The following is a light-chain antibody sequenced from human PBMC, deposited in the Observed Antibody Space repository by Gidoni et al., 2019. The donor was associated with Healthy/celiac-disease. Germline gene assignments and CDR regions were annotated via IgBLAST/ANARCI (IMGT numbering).Light chain of an antibody. Sequence: EIVFTQSPATLSLSPGERATLSCRASQRVSSYLAWYQQKPGQAPRLLIYDASNRATGIPARFSGSGSGTDFTLTISSLEPEDFAVYYCQQRSNWPPLFGQGTRLEIK. V-gene: IGKV3-11*01. J-gene: IGKJ5*01. CDR2: DAS. CDR3: QQRSNWPPL. CDR1: QRVSSY.